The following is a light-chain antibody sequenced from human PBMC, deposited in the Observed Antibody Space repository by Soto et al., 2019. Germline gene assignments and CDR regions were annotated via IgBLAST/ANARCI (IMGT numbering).Light chain of an antibody. J-gene: IGLJ1*01. CDR1: SSDVGSYNF. CDR3: TSFTTSNTHV. CDR2: DVT. V-gene: IGLV2-14*03. Sequence: QSVLTQPASVSGSPGQSITISCSGTSSDVGSYNFVSWYQQHPGKAPKLMIYDVTIRPSGVSYRFSVSKSGNTASLTISGLQTEDEADYYCTSFTTSNTHVFGSGTKLTVL.